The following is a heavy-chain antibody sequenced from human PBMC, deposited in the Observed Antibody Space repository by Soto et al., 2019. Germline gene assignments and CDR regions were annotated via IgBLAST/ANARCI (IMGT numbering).Heavy chain of an antibody. V-gene: IGHV1-24*01. J-gene: IGHJ4*02. CDR2: FDPEDGET. CDR1: GYTLTELS. D-gene: IGHD3-22*01. Sequence: ASVKVSCEVSGYTLTELSMHWVRQAPGKGLEWMGGFDPEDGETIYAQKFQGRVTMTEDTSTDTAYMELSSLRSEDTAVYYCATAGRETYYYDSSGYYYFHYWGPGTIVPVSP. CDR3: ATAGRETYYYDSSGYYYFHY.